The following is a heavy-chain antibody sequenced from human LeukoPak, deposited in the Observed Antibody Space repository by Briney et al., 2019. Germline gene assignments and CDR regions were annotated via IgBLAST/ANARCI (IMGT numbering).Heavy chain of an antibody. CDR3: ARLTVGLFFDA. D-gene: IGHD2-21*02. J-gene: IGHJ4*02. V-gene: IGHV4-59*08. CDR2: AYFDGTT. CDR1: NDPFSNYF. Sequence: SETLSLTCSVSNDPFSNYFWSWVRQPPGKGLEWIGYAYFDGTTNYNPSLMDRVTISVNATKNQFSLRLNSVTALDTAVYYCARLTVGLFFDAWGQGALVTVSA.